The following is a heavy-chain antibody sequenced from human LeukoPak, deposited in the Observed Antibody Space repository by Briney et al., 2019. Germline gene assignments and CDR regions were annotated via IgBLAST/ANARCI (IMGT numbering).Heavy chain of an antibody. CDR1: GFTFSSYW. V-gene: IGHV3-7*03. D-gene: IGHD3-16*01. Sequence: GGTLRLSCAASGFTFSSYWMNWARQAPGKGLEWVASINHNGNVNYYVDSVKGRFTISRDNAKNSLYLQMSNLRAEDTAVYFCARGGGLDAWGQGATVTVSS. CDR3: ARGGGLDA. CDR2: INHNGNVN. J-gene: IGHJ6*02.